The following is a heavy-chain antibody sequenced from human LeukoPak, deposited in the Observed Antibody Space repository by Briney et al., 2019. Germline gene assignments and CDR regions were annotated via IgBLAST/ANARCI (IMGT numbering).Heavy chain of an antibody. CDR2: INPNSGGT. V-gene: IGHV1-2*02. J-gene: IGHJ4*02. CDR1: GYTFTGYY. Sequence: ASVKVSCKASGYTFTGYYMHRVRQAPGQGLEWMGWINPNSGGTNYAQKFQGRVTMTRDTSISTAYMELSRLRSDDTAVYYCARGGSGYSYGYPERRVDYWGQGTLVTVSS. CDR3: ARGGSGYSYGYPERRVDY. D-gene: IGHD5-18*01.